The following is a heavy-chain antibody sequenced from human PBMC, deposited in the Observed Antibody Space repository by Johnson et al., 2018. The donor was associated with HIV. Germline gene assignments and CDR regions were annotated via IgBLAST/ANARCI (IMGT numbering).Heavy chain of an antibody. Sequence: VQLVESGGGLVQPGGSLRLSCAASGFTSSTFYMSWVRQAPGKGLEWVANIKHDGSEKYYVDSVKDRFTISRDHAKNSLSLQLTSLRAEDTAVYYCAKYKYSSGWYDAFDIWGQGTVVTVSS. CDR2: IKHDGSEK. CDR3: AKYKYSSGWYDAFDI. CDR1: GFTSSTFY. D-gene: IGHD6-19*01. V-gene: IGHV3-7*01. J-gene: IGHJ3*02.